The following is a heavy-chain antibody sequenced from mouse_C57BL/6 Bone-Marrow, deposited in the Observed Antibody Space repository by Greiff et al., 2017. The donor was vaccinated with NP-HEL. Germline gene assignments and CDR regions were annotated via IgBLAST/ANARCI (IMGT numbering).Heavy chain of an antibody. D-gene: IGHD3-1*01. CDR3: ARSGLLPEGFAY. CDR1: GYTFTSYW. V-gene: IGHV1-50*01. CDR2: IDPSDSYT. Sequence: QVQLQQPGAELVKPGASVKLSCKASGYTFTSYWMQWVKQRPGQGLEWIGEIDPSDSYTNYNQKFKGKATLTVDTSSSTAYMQLSSLTSEDSAVYYCARSGLLPEGFAYWGQGTLVTVSA. J-gene: IGHJ3*01.